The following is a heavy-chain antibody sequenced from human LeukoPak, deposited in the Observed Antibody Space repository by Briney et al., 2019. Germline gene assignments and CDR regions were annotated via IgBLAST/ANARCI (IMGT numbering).Heavy chain of an antibody. CDR3: ARGHGSYYYYMDV. CDR2: INPNSGGT. CDR1: GYTFTGYY. D-gene: IGHD3-10*01. J-gene: IGHJ6*03. V-gene: IGHV1-2*02. Sequence: ASVKVSCKASGYTFTGYYMHWVRQAPGQGLEWMGWINPNSGGTNYAQKFQGRVTMTRDTSISTAYMELSSLRSDDTAVYYCARGHGSYYYYMDVWGKGTTVTVSS.